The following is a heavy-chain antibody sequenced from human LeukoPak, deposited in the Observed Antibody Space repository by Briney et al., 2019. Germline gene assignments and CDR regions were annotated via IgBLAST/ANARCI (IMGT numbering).Heavy chain of an antibody. D-gene: IGHD3/OR15-3a*01. CDR1: GGSISGSSSY. V-gene: IGHV4-31*03. CDR2: IYYSGST. J-gene: IGHJ4*02. CDR3: AGGLEGENFDY. Sequence: SETLSLTCTVSGGSISGSSSYWGWIRQHPGKGLEWIGYIYYSGSTYYNPSLKSRVTISVDTSKNQFSLKLSSVTAADTAVYYCAGGLEGENFDYWGQGTLVTVSS.